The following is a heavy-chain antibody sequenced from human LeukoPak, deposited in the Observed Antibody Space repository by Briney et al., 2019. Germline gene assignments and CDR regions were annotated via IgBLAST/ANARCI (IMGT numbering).Heavy chain of an antibody. CDR3: ARGNSNGYYCYY. V-gene: IGHV1-69*06. Sequence: GASVKVSCKASGGTFSSYAISWVRQAPGQGLEWMGGIIPIFGTANYAQKFQGRVTITADKSTSTAYMELSSLRSEDTAVYYCARGNSNGYYCYYWGQGTLVTVSS. D-gene: IGHD3-22*01. CDR2: IIPIFGTA. J-gene: IGHJ4*02. CDR1: GGTFSSYA.